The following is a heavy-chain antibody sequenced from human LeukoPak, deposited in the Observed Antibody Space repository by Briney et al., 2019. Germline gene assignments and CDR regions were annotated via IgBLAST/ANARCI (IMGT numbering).Heavy chain of an antibody. CDR1: GFTFSSYG. CDR2: IRYDGSNK. J-gene: IGHJ4*02. CDR3: ARVRWGGLYYFDY. V-gene: IGHV3-30*02. D-gene: IGHD3-16*01. Sequence: PGGSLRLSCAASGFTFSSYGMHWVRQAPGKGLEWVAFIRYDGSNKYYADSVKGRFTISRDNAKNTPYLQMNSLRAEDTAVYYCARVRWGGLYYFDYWGQGTLVTVSS.